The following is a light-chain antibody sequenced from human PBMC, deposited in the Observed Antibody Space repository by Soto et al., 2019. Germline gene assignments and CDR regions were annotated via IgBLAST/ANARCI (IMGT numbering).Light chain of an antibody. CDR1: QDISNY. CDR2: DAS. V-gene: IGKV1-33*01. J-gene: IGKJ4*01. Sequence: DIPMTQSPSSLSASVGDRVTITCQASQDISNYLNWYQQKPGKAPKLLIYDASNLETGVPSRFSGSGSGAYFTFTISSLQPEDIATYYCQQYDNLPFFGGGTKVEIK. CDR3: QQYDNLPF.